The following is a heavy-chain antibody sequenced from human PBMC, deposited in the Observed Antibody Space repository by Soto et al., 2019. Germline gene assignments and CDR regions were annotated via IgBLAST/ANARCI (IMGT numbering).Heavy chain of an antibody. CDR3: ASPARNYDFWSGYSFDI. Sequence: ASVKVSCKASGYTFTSYDINWVRQATGQGLEWMGWMNPNNGNTGYAQKFQGRVTMTRNTSISTAYMELSSLRSEDTAVYYCASPARNYDFWSGYSFDIWGQGTMVTVSS. D-gene: IGHD3-3*01. CDR1: GYTFTSYD. V-gene: IGHV1-8*01. CDR2: MNPNNGNT. J-gene: IGHJ3*02.